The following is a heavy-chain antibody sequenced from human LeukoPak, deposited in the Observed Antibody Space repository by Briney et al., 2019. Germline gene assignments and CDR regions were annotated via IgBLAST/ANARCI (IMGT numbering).Heavy chain of an antibody. D-gene: IGHD4-17*01. CDR3: ARGSNDYRDYSFDY. Sequence: RSQTLSLTCAISGDSVSSNSAAWNWIRQSPSRGLEWLGRTYYRSKWSNNYAVSVKSRITINSDTSKNQFALQLNSATPEDTAVYYCARGSNDYRDYSFDYWGQGTLVTVSS. V-gene: IGHV6-1*01. CDR2: TYYRSKWSN. CDR1: GDSVSSNSAA. J-gene: IGHJ4*02.